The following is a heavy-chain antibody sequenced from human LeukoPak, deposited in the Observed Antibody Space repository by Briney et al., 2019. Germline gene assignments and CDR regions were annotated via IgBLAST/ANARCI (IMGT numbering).Heavy chain of an antibody. CDR1: GYSISSNHW. CDR2: IFYAGST. CDR3: ARKRSFDL. D-gene: IGHD3-9*01. V-gene: IGHV4-28*01. J-gene: IGHJ4*02. Sequence: SDTLSLTCAVSGYSISSNHWWGWIRQPPGKGLEWIGYIFYAGSTYYNPSLKSRVTMSVDTSKNQFSLRLSSVTAVDTAVYYCARKRSFDLWGQGTLVTVSS.